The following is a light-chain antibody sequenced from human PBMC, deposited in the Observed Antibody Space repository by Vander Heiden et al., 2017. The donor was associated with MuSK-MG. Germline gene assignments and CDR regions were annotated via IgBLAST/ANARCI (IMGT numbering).Light chain of an antibody. CDR1: QSLLYSSNNKNY. CDR3: QQYYTSPWT. CDR2: WAS. Sequence: IVMTHAPDSLPLSLGQRATIDCKSSQSLLYSSNNKNYLVWYQQKPGQPPKLLISWASTRESGVPDRFSGSGSETDFTLTINSLQAEDVGVYYCQQYYTSPWTFGHGTRVEIK. V-gene: IGKV4-1*01. J-gene: IGKJ1*01.